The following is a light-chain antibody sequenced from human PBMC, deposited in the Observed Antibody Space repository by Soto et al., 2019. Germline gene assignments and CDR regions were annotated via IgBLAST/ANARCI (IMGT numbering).Light chain of an antibody. CDR3: CSFAGSSTFWV. Sequence: QSALTQTASVSGSPGQSITISCSGTTSDVGGYDVVSWYQQHPGKAPKLMIFEVNQRPSGVSDRFSGSKSGNTASLTISGLQAGDEADYYCCSFAGSSTFWVFGGGTKVTVL. J-gene: IGLJ3*02. V-gene: IGLV2-23*02. CDR2: EVN. CDR1: TSDVGGYDV.